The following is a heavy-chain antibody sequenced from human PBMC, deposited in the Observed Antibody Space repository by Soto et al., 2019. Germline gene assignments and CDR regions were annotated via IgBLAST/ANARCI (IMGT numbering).Heavy chain of an antibody. Sequence: PSETLSLTCAVSGVSISSGNWWTWVRQTPQRGLEYIGEIFHDGTANYYPSFERRVTISADKSISTAYLQWSSLKASDTAMYYCARQGFVGATTGDYWGQGTLVTVSS. CDR2: IFHDGTA. J-gene: IGHJ4*02. V-gene: IGHV4-4*02. CDR3: ARQGFVGATTGDY. CDR1: GVSISSGNW. D-gene: IGHD1-26*01.